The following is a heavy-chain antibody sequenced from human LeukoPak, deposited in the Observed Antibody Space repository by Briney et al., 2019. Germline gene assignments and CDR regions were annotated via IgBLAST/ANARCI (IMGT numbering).Heavy chain of an antibody. CDR3: AQRQGPMSGTYDYFDP. V-gene: IGHV4-38-2*02. CDR1: GYSISSGYY. CDR2: IYHSGST. Sequence: SETLSLTCTVSGYSISSGYYWGWIRQPPGKGLEWIGSIYHSGSTYYNPSLRSRVTISVDTSKNQFSLTVTPVTAADTAIYYCAQRQGPMSGTYDYFDPWGQGALVTVSS. D-gene: IGHD1-26*01. J-gene: IGHJ5*02.